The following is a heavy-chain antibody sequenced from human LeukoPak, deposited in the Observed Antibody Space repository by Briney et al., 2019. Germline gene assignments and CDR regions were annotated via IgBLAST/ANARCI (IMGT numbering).Heavy chain of an antibody. J-gene: IGHJ6*03. V-gene: IGHV3-7*01. CDR1: GFTFNSYW. Sequence: GGSLRLSCAASGFTFNSYWMSWVRQAPGKGLEWVANIKQDGSEKYYVDSVKGRFTISRDNAKNSLYLQMNSLRAEDTAVYYCARDQTKWEPLRRRDYYYMDVWGQGTTVTVSS. CDR2: IKQDGSEK. D-gene: IGHD1-26*01. CDR3: ARDQTKWEPLRRRDYYYMDV.